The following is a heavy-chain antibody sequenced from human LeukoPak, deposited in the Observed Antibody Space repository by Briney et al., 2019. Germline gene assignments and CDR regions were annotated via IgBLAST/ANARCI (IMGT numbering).Heavy chain of an antibody. CDR1: GFTFSSFA. J-gene: IGHJ4*02. D-gene: IGHD4-11*01. CDR3: AKNRGNYYYFDY. Sequence: PGRSLRLSCAASGFTFSSFAMSWVRQAPGKGLEWVSAISGSGGSTYYADSVKGRFTISRDNSKNTLYLQMNSLRAEDTAVYYCAKNRGNYYYFDYWGQGTLVTVSS. V-gene: IGHV3-23*01. CDR2: ISGSGGST.